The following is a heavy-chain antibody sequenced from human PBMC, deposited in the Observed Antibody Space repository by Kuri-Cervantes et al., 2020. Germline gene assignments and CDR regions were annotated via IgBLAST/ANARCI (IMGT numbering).Heavy chain of an antibody. CDR2: TYHSGST. Sequence: LRLSCAVSGGSISSGGYSWSWIRQPPGKGLEWIGYTYHSGSTYYNPSLKSRVTISVDRSKNQFSLKLSSVTAADTAVYYCARGDYGDPLDYWGQGTLVTVSS. CDR3: ARGDYGDPLDY. D-gene: IGHD4-17*01. V-gene: IGHV4-30-2*01. J-gene: IGHJ4*02. CDR1: GGSISSGGYS.